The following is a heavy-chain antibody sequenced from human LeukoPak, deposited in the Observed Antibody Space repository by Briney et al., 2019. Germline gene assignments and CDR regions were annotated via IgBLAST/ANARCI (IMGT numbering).Heavy chain of an antibody. J-gene: IGHJ4*02. CDR3: ARDLVVPAATLDY. Sequence: GASVKVSCKASGYTFTGYYMHWVRQAPGQGLEWMGWINPNSGGTNDAQKFQGRVTMTRDTSISTAYMELSRLRSDDTAVYYCARDLVVPAATLDYWGRGTLVTVSS. D-gene: IGHD2-2*01. CDR2: INPNSGGT. V-gene: IGHV1-2*02. CDR1: GYTFTGYY.